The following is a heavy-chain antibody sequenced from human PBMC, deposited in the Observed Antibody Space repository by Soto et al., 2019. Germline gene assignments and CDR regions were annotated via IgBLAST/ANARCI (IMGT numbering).Heavy chain of an antibody. V-gene: IGHV3-30*18. CDR1: GFTFSSYG. CDR2: ISYDGSNK. D-gene: IGHD2-21*02. CDR3: AKDARIVVVTAPCDY. J-gene: IGHJ4*02. Sequence: QVQLVESGGGVVQPGRSLRLSCAASGFTFSSYGMHWVRQAPGKGLEWVAVISYDGSNKYYADSVKGRFTISRDNSKNTLYLQVNSLRAEDTAVYYCAKDARIVVVTAPCDYWGEGTLVTVSS.